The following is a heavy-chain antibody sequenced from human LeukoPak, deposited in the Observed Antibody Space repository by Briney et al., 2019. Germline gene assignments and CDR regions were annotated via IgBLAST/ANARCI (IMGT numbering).Heavy chain of an antibody. V-gene: IGHV1-3*01. CDR2: ISAGNGNT. Sequence: ASVKVSCKASGYTFTTYAMHWVRQAPGQSLEWMGWISAGNGNTKYSQKFQGRVSITRDTSANTGYMELNSLRSEDTAVYFCACGRSLDYWGQGTQVTVSS. CDR1: GYTFTTYA. D-gene: IGHD2-21*01. CDR3: ACGRSLDY. J-gene: IGHJ4*02.